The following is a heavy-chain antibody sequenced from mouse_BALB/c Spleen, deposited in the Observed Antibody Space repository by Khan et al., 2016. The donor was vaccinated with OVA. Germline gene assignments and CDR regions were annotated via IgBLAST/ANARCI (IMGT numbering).Heavy chain of an antibody. Sequence: VQLQQSGAELAKPGASVKMSCMASGYTFINSWVLWVKQRRGQGLEWVGYINPSTGYTEYHQNFKEKAPLTADKSSSTAYMQLCSLTSEDSAVYYGARRGLRWDFDYWGQGTTLTVSS. CDR3: ARRGLRWDFDY. V-gene: IGHV1-7*01. CDR1: GYTFINSW. CDR2: INPSTGYT. D-gene: IGHD1-1*01. J-gene: IGHJ2*01.